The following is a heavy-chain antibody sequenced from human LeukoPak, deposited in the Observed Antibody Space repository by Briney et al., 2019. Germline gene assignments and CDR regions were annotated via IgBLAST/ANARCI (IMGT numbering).Heavy chain of an antibody. CDR3: ARALFAGAFYGMDV. CDR2: IWSDGSNK. V-gene: IGHV3-33*01. J-gene: IGHJ6*02. Sequence: PGGSLRLSYAASGFTFNNYGIHWVRQAPGKGLEWVAIIWSDGSNKYYADSVKGRFTISRDNSKNTLYLQMNSLRAEDTAVYYCARALFAGAFYGMDVWGQGTTVTVSS. CDR1: GFTFNNYG. D-gene: IGHD3-10*01.